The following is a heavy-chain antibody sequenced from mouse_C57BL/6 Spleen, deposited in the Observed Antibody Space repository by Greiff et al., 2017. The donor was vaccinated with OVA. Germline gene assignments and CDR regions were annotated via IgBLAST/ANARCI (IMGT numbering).Heavy chain of an antibody. CDR2: ISSGSSTI. V-gene: IGHV5-17*01. CDR3: AKIYDGYYDGVFDY. D-gene: IGHD2-3*01. Sequence: EVKLVESGGGLVKPGGSLKLSCAASGFTFSDYGMHWVRQAPEKGLEWVAYISSGSSTIYYADTVKGRFTISRDNAKNTLFLQMTSLRSEDTAMYYCAKIYDGYYDGVFDYWGQGTTLTVSS. CDR1: GFTFSDYG. J-gene: IGHJ2*01.